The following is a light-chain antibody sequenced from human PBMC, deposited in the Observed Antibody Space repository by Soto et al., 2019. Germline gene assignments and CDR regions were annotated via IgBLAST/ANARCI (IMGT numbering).Light chain of an antibody. CDR2: DAS. J-gene: IGKJ1*01. CDR3: QQYNSLWT. Sequence: DIQMTQSPSSLSASVGDRVTITCRASQSIATYLNWYRQKPGRAPNVLIYDASSLESGVPSRFSGSGSGTEFTLTISSLQPDDFATYYCQQYNSLWTFGQGTKV. V-gene: IGKV1-5*01. CDR1: QSIATY.